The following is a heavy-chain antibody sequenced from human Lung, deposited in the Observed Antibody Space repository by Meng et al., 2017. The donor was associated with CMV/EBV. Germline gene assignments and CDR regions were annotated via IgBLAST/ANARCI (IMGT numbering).Heavy chain of an antibody. D-gene: IGHD1-26*01. CDR3: ARGNIVGATLDY. CDR2: MNPNSGNT. V-gene: IGHV1-8*01. CDR1: GYTFTSYD. Sequence: SVXVSCKASGYTFTSYDINWVRQATGQGLEWMGWMNPNSGNTGYAQKFQGRVTMTRNTSISTAYMELSSLRSEDTAVYYCARGNIVGATLDYWGQGTLVTVSS. J-gene: IGHJ4*02.